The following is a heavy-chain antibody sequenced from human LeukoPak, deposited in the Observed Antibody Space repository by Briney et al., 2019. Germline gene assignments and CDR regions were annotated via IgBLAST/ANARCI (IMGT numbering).Heavy chain of an antibody. CDR1: GGSISSYY. CDR2: IYTSGST. D-gene: IGHD6-13*01. CDR3: ARHSSSWKPLFDY. Sequence: SETLSLTCTVSGGSISSYYWSWIRQPPGKGLEWIGYIYTSGSTNYNPSLKSRVTISVDTSKNQFSLKLSSVTAADTAVYYRARHSSSWKPLFDYWGQGTLVTVSS. J-gene: IGHJ4*02. V-gene: IGHV4-4*09.